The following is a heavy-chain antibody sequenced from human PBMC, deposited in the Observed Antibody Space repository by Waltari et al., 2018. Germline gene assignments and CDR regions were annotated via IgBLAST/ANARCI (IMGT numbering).Heavy chain of an antibody. CDR3: AREGAVAGHGGYFDL. Sequence: EVQLVESGGGLVQPGGSLRLSCAASGFTVSSNYMSWVRQAPGKGLGWVSVIYSGGSTYYADSVKGRFTISRHNSKNTLYLQMNSLRAEDTAGYYCAREGAVAGHGGYFDLWGRGTLVTVSS. CDR2: IYSGGST. J-gene: IGHJ2*01. V-gene: IGHV3-53*04. D-gene: IGHD6-19*01. CDR1: GFTVSSNY.